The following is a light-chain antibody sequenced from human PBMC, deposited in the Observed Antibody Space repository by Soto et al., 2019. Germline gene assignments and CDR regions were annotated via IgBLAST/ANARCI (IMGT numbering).Light chain of an antibody. CDR3: ATWDGSLPAEV. CDR2: DNN. Sequence: QSVLTQPPSVSAAPGQKVTISCSGSSSNIGNNYVSWYQQLPGTAPKLLIYDNNKRPSGIPDRFSGSKSGTSGTLDITGLQTGDEADYYCATWDGSLPAEVFGGGTQLIVL. J-gene: IGLJ2*01. CDR1: SSNIGNNY. V-gene: IGLV1-51*01.